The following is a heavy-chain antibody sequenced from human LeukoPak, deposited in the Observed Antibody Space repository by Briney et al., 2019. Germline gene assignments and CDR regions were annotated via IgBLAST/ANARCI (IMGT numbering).Heavy chain of an antibody. D-gene: IGHD6-19*01. CDR3: ARSISGWYVRTFDY. J-gene: IGHJ4*02. CDR2: INPNSGGT. V-gene: IGHV1-2*02. CDR1: GYTFTGYY. Sequence: ASVKVSCKASGYTFTGYYMHWVRQAPGQGLEWMGWINPNSGGTNYVQKFQGRVTITRNTSISTAYMELSSLRSEDTAVYYCARSISGWYVRTFDYWGQGTLVTVSS.